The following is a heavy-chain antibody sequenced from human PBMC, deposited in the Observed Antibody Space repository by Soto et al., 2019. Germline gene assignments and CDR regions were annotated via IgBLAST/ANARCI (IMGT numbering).Heavy chain of an antibody. J-gene: IGHJ3*02. D-gene: IGHD4-17*01. CDR2: VYPDDSTT. CDR3: ARLRTSVTTEDAFDI. V-gene: IGHV5-51*01. CDR1: GYTFTNYY. Sequence: PGESLKISCKGSGYTFTNYYMGWVRQMPGKGLERMGIVYPDDSTTRYGPSFQGQVTISVDKSIDTAFLQWGSLRASDTAMYYCARLRTSVTTEDAFDIWGPGTKVTVSS.